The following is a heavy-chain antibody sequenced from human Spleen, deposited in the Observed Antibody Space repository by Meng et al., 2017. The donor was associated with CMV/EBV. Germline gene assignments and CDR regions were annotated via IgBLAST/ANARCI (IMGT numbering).Heavy chain of an antibody. CDR2: INPSGGST. J-gene: IGHJ4*02. Sequence: ASVKVSCKASGGTFNSFNIHWVRQAPGQGLEWMGMINPSGGSTHYAQKFQGRVTLTRDTSTSTVYMQLSSLRSEDTAVYYCARDMVSFGYFGYWGQGMLVTVSS. CDR3: ARDMVSFGYFGY. CDR1: GGTFNSFN. D-gene: IGHD5-18*01. V-gene: IGHV1-46*02.